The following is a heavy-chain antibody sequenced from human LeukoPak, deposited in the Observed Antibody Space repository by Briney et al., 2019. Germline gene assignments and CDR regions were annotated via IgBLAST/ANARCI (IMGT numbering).Heavy chain of an antibody. V-gene: IGHV3-23*01. CDR3: PSCHSPWYFDL. J-gene: IGHJ2*01. D-gene: IGHD2-15*01. CDR1: GFTFRSYA. CDR2: SSGSGDNT. Sequence: QPGGSLRLSCAASGFTFRSYAMTWVRQAPGKGLEWVSVSSGSGDNTYYTDSVKSRFTISKDNSKNTLYLQMNSLRAEDTAVYYCPSCHSPWYFDLWGRGTLVTVSS.